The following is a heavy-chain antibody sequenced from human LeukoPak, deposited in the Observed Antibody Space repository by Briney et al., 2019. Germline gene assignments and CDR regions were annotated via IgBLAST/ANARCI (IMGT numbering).Heavy chain of an antibody. D-gene: IGHD6-19*01. V-gene: IGHV3-21*01. J-gene: IGHJ3*02. Sequence: GGSLRLSCAASGFTFSSYSMNWVRQAPGKGLEWVLSISSSSNYIYYADSVKGRLTISRDNAKNSLYLQMNSLRAEDTAVYYCARDLWKQWPSVAFDIWGQGTMVTVSS. CDR2: ISSSSNYI. CDR3: ARDLWKQWPSVAFDI. CDR1: GFTFSSYS.